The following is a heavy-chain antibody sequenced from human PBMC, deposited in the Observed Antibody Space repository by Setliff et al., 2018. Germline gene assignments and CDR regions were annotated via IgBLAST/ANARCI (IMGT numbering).Heavy chain of an antibody. CDR3: AHSSTLKWWLLDS. CDR1: GFSLSDGRVG. Sequence: SGPTLVNPTETLTLTCTISGFSLSDGRVGVTWIRQPPGKALEWLATIFSMDQKSYSTSLESRLLISKDTSATQVVLMMTNMNPADTGTYYCAHSSTLKWWLLDSWGQGTLVTVSS. D-gene: IGHD2-8*01. V-gene: IGHV2-26*03. CDR2: IFSMDQK. J-gene: IGHJ5*01.